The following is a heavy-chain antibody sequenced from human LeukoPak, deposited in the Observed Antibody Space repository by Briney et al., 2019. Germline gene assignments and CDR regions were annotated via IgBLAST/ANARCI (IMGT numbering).Heavy chain of an antibody. CDR1: GFIFSNYA. D-gene: IGHD5-18*01. CDR3: ARDFAVDTALVTPEREYYFDY. J-gene: IGHJ4*02. Sequence: GALRLSCAASGFIFSNYAMHWVRQAPGKGREWVAVISYDGSNKYYAGSVKGRFTISRDNAENSIYLQMNSLRAEDTAVYYCARDFAVDTALVTPEREYYFDYWGQGILVTVSS. CDR2: ISYDGSNK. V-gene: IGHV3-30-3*01.